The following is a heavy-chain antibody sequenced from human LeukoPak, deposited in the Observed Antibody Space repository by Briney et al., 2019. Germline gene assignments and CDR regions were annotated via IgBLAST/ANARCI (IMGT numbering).Heavy chain of an antibody. D-gene: IGHD6-19*01. V-gene: IGHV3-33*01. CDR2: IWYDGSNK. CDR1: GFTFSSYG. CDR3: ARGGSAWYAPLGY. J-gene: IGHJ4*02. Sequence: GESLKISCAASGFTFSSYGMHWVRQAPGKGLEWVAVIWYDGSNKYYADSVKGRFTISRDNSKDTLYLQMNSLRAEDTAVYYCARGGSAWYAPLGYWGQGTLVTVSS.